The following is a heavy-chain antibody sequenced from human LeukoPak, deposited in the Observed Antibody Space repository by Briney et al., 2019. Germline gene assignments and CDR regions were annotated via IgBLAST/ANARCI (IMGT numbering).Heavy chain of an antibody. CDR3: ARGAYGSGSYYPDY. CDR1: GFTFSSNY. D-gene: IGHD3-10*01. Sequence: PGGSLRLSCAASGFTFSSNYMSWVRQAPGKGLEWVSVIYSGGSTYYADSVKGRFTISRDNSKNTLYLQMNSLRAEDTAVYYCARGAYGSGSYYPDYWGQGTLVTVSS. J-gene: IGHJ4*02. V-gene: IGHV3-66*01. CDR2: IYSGGST.